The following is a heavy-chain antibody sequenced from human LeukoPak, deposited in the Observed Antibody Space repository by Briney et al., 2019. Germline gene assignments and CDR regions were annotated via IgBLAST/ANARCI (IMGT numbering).Heavy chain of an antibody. CDR2: IYYSGST. D-gene: IGHD4-17*01. Sequence: SETLSLTCTVSGGSISSSSYYWGWIRQPPGKGLEWIGSIYYSGSTYYNPSLKSRVTISVDTSKNQFSLKLSSVTAADTAVYYCASDYGDYYFDYWGQGTLVTVSS. CDR3: ASDYGDYYFDY. V-gene: IGHV4-39*01. CDR1: GGSISSSSYY. J-gene: IGHJ4*02.